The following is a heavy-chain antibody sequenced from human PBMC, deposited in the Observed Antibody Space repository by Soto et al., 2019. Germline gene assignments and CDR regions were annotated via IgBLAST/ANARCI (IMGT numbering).Heavy chain of an antibody. CDR2: INHSGST. J-gene: IGHJ4*02. CDR3: ARATYGSGSYLYYFDY. Sequence: PSETLSLTCAVYGGSFSGYYWTWIRQPPGTGLEWIGEINHSGSTNYNPSLKSRVTISVDTSKNQFSLKLTSVTAADTAVYYCARATYGSGSYLYYFDYWGQGTLVTVSS. CDR1: GGSFSGYY. D-gene: IGHD3-10*01. V-gene: IGHV4-34*01.